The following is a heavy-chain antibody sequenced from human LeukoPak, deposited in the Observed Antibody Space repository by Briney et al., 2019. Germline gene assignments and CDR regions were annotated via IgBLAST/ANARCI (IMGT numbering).Heavy chain of an antibody. CDR3: AKAPVTSCRGAYCYPFDS. Sequence: PGGSLRLSCAASGFTLSSYGMSWVRQAPGKGLEWVSTISGSGVIRNYADSVKGRFTISRDNSKTTLYLQMNSLRAEDAAVYFCAKAPVTSCRGAYCYPFDSWGQGTLVTVSS. D-gene: IGHD2-21*01. CDR1: GFTLSSYG. J-gene: IGHJ4*02. CDR2: ISGSGVIR. V-gene: IGHV3-23*01.